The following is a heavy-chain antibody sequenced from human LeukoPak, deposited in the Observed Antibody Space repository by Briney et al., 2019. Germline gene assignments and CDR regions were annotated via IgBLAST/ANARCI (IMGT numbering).Heavy chain of an antibody. CDR1: GFSLSTSGVG. CDR3: ARTEDLLLRWDY. J-gene: IGHJ4*02. Sequence: ESGPTLVKPTQTLTLTCTFSGFSLSTSGVGVGWIRQPPGKALEWLALIYWDDDKRYSPSLKSRLTITKDTSKNQVVLTMTNLDPVDTATYYCARTEDLLLRWDYWGQGTLVTVSS. V-gene: IGHV2-5*02. CDR2: IYWDDDK. D-gene: IGHD2-15*01.